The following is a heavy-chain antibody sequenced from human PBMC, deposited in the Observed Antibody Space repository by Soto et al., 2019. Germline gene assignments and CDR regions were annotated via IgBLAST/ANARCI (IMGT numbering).Heavy chain of an antibody. D-gene: IGHD1-1*01. CDR3: ARRSVSAVPRAFDY. J-gene: IGHJ4*02. CDR1: GGSISSSSYY. V-gene: IGHV4-39*01. CDR2: IYYSGST. Sequence: QLQLQESGPGLVKPSETLSLTCTVSGGSISSSSYYWGWIRQPPGKGLEWIGSIYYSGSTYYNPSLKSRVTISVDTSKNQFSLKLSSVTAADTAVYYCARRSVSAVPRAFDYWGQGTLVTVSS.